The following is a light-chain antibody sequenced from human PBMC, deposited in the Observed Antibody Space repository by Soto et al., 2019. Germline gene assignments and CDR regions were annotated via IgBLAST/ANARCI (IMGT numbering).Light chain of an antibody. V-gene: IGKV3-20*01. J-gene: IGKJ2*01. CDR1: QSVSSTY. Sequence: EIVLTQSPGTLSLSPGERATLPCRASQSVSSTYIAWYQQNPGQAPRLLIYGASSRAPGIPDAFSGSGSGTDFTLTISRLEPEDVAVYFCQQYGRSPPFTFGQGTKVEIK. CDR3: QQYGRSPPFT. CDR2: GAS.